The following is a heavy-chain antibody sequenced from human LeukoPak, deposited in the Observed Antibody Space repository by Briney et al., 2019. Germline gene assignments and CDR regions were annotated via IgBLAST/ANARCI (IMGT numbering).Heavy chain of an antibody. Sequence: PGGSLRLSCAASGFSLSNYGIHWVRQAPGKGLEWVAALLYDGNTKHYADSVRGRLTISRDISKNTFYVQMNSLTAEDTAVYYCARDHRPEIQYYYMDVWGKGTTVAVSS. CDR1: GFSLSNYG. J-gene: IGHJ6*03. CDR2: LLYDGNTK. D-gene: IGHD1-14*01. V-gene: IGHV3-33*01. CDR3: ARDHRPEIQYYYMDV.